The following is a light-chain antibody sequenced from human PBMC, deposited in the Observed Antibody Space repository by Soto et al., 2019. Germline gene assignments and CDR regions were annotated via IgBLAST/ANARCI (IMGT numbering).Light chain of an antibody. J-gene: IGKJ1*01. V-gene: IGKV1-9*01. CDR2: AAS. Sequence: IQLTQSPSSLSASVGDRVTITCRASQGISTYLAWYQQKPGRAPKLLIHAASTLYSGVPSRFSGSGSGTDFTLTISGLQPDDFATYYCQQYMSYSFGQGTKV. CDR1: QGISTY. CDR3: QQYMSYS.